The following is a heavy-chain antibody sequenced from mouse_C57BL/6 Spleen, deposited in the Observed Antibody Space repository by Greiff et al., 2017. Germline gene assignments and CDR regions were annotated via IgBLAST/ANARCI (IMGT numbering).Heavy chain of an antibody. CDR2: IDPENGDT. CDR3: TGGDGYYDAMDY. J-gene: IGHJ4*01. V-gene: IGHV14-4*01. Sequence: EVKVVESGAELVRPGASVKLSCTASGFNIKDDYMHWVKQRPEQGLEWIGWIDPENGDTEYASKFQGKATITADTSSNTAYLQLSSLTSEDTAVYYCTGGDGYYDAMDYWGQGTSVTVSS. D-gene: IGHD2-3*01. CDR1: GFNIKDDY.